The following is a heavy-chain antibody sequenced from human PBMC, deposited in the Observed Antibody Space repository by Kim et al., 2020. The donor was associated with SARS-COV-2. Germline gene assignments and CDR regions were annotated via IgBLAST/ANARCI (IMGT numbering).Heavy chain of an antibody. CDR3: AKDIEVYSYGEALGH. J-gene: IGHJ4*02. CDR2: ISWDGGST. D-gene: IGHD5-18*01. Sequence: GGSLRLSCAASGFTFDDYAMHWVRQAPGKGLEWVSLISWDGGSTYYADSVKGRFTISRDNSKNSLYLQMNSLRAEDTALYYCAKDIEVYSYGEALGHWGQGTLVTVSS. CDR1: GFTFDDYA. V-gene: IGHV3-43D*03.